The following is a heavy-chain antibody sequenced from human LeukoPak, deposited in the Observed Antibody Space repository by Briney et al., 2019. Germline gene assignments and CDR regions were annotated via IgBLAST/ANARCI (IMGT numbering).Heavy chain of an antibody. J-gene: IGHJ5*02. V-gene: IGHV4-59*01. D-gene: IGHD3-10*01. CDR2: IYYSGST. CDR3: ARGNMVRGVIITGVWFDP. CDR1: GGSISSYC. Sequence: PSETLSLTCTVSGGSISSYCWSWIRQPPGKGLEWIGYIYYSGSTNYNPSLKSRVTISVDTSKNQFSLKLSSVTAADTAVYYCARGNMVRGVIITGVWFDPWGQGTLVTVSS.